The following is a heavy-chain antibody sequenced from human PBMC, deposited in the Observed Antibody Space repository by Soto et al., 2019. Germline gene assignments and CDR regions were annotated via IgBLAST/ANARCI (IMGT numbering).Heavy chain of an antibody. J-gene: IGHJ5*02. V-gene: IGHV1-8*01. D-gene: IGHD5-12*01. Sequence: QVQLVQSGAEVKKPGASVKVSCKASGYTFTSYDINWVRQATGQGLEWMGWMNPNSGNTGYAQKSQGRATMTRNTSISTAYMALSILSSEVTAVYYCASSITTTRPWGQGTLVTVSS. CDR1: GYTFTSYD. CDR2: MNPNSGNT. CDR3: ASSITTTRP.